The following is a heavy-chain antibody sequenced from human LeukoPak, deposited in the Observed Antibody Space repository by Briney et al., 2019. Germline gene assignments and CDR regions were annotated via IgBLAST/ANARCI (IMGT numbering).Heavy chain of an antibody. CDR1: GGSISSSSYY. Sequence: PSETLSLTCTVSGGSISSSSYYWGWIRQPPGKGLEWIGSIYYSGSTYYNPSLKSRVTISVDTSKNQFSLKLSSVTAADTAVYYCAREPTSAFDIWGQGTMVTVSS. V-gene: IGHV4-39*07. J-gene: IGHJ3*02. CDR2: IYYSGST. D-gene: IGHD4-11*01. CDR3: AREPTSAFDI.